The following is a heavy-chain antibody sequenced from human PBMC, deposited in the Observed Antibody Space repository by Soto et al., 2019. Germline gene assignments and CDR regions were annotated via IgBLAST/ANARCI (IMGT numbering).Heavy chain of an antibody. Sequence: PSETLTLTCTASGGSVSSGSYYWSWIRQPPGKGLEWIGYIYYSGSTNYNPSLKSRVTISVDTSKNQFSLKLSSVTAADTAVYYCARATPPYYYDSSGHFDYWGQGTLVTVSS. V-gene: IGHV4-61*01. J-gene: IGHJ4*02. D-gene: IGHD3-22*01. CDR2: IYYSGST. CDR1: GGSVSSGSYY. CDR3: ARATPPYYYDSSGHFDY.